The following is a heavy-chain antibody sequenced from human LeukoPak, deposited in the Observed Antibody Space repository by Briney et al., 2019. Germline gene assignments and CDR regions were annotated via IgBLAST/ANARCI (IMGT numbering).Heavy chain of an antibody. V-gene: IGHV1-3*03. D-gene: IGHD4-17*01. J-gene: IGHJ5*02. Sequence: ASVKVSCKASGYTFTSYAMHWVRQAPGQRLEWMGWINAGNGNTKYSQEFQGRVTITRDTSASTAYMELSSLRSEDTAVYYCARGNSVTTQNWFDPWGQGTLVTVSS. CDR1: GYTFTSYA. CDR3: ARGNSVTTQNWFDP. CDR2: INAGNGNT.